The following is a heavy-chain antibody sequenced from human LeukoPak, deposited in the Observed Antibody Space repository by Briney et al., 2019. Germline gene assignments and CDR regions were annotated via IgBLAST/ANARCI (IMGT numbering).Heavy chain of an antibody. CDR1: GFTFSSYS. V-gene: IGHV3-21*01. CDR3: ARAQYSSSSKDAFDI. CDR2: ISSSSSYI. J-gene: IGHJ3*02. Sequence: GGSLRLSCAASGFTFSSYSMNWVRQAPGKGLEWVSSISSSSSYIYYADSVKGRFTISRDNAKNSLYLQMSSLTAEDTALYYCARAQYSSSSKDAFDIWGQGTMVTVSS. D-gene: IGHD6-13*01.